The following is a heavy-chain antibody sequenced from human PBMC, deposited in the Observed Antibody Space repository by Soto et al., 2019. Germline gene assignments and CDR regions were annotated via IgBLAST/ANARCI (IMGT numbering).Heavy chain of an antibody. CDR3: ATSNWFDP. J-gene: IGHJ5*02. CDR2: INHSGST. CDR1: GRPFSGCY. V-gene: IGHV4-34*01. Sequence: PSEALSHTYSSSGRPFSGCYWSRMRQPPGVGLEWIGEINHSGSTNYNPSLKSRVTISVDTSKNPFSLKVSPVTAADTAVYYCATSNWFDPWGQG.